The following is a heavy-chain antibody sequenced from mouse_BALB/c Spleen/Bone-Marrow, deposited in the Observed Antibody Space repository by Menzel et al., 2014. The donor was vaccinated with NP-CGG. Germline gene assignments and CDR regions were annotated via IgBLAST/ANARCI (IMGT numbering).Heavy chain of an antibody. CDR3: ARTDSSGSWFAY. CDR1: GYTFTSYY. J-gene: IGHJ3*01. CDR2: IYPGDGST. D-gene: IGHD3-2*01. V-gene: IGHV1S56*01. Sequence: VQLQQSGPELVKPGASVKMSCKASGYTFTSYYIHWVKQRPGQGLEWIGWIYPGDGSTKYNEKFKGKTTLTADESSSTAYMLLSSLTSEDSAIYFCARTDSSGSWFAYWRQGTLVTVSA.